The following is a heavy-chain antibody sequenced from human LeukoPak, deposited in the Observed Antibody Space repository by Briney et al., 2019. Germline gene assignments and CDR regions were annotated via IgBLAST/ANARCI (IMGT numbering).Heavy chain of an antibody. D-gene: IGHD6-13*01. V-gene: IGHV4-30-2*01. CDR1: GGSISSGGYY. CDR3: ARGRGSSWYYFDS. J-gene: IGHJ4*02. Sequence: SETLSLTCTVSGGSISSGGYYWSWIRQPPGKGLEWIGYIYHCGSTYYNPSPKSRVTISVDRSKNQFSLKLSSVTAADTAVYYCARGRGSSWYYFDSWGQGTLVTISS. CDR2: IYHCGST.